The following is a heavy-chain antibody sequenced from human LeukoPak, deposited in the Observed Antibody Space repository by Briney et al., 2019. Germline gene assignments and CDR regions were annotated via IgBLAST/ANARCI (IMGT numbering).Heavy chain of an antibody. J-gene: IGHJ4*02. V-gene: IGHV3-74*01. CDR3: ARGRPHGNDY. Sequence: GGSLRLPCAASGFTFSSYWVNWVRQAPGKGLVWVSRTASDGSSTTYADSVKGRFSISRDNAKNTLYLQMNSLRVEDTAVYYCARGRPHGNDYWGQGTLVTVSS. D-gene: IGHD2-15*01. CDR1: GFTFSSYW. CDR2: TASDGSST.